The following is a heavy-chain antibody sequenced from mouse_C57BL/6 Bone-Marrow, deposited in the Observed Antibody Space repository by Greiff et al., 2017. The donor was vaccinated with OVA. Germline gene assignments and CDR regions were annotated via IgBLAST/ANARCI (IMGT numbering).Heavy chain of an antibody. Sequence: VQLVESGAELVKPGASVKISCKASGYAFSSYWMNWVKQRPGKGLEWIGQIYPGDGDTNYNGKFKGKATLTADKSSSTAYMQLSSLTSEDSAVYFCARFRLRAWFAYWGQGTLVTVSA. J-gene: IGHJ3*01. V-gene: IGHV1-80*01. CDR1: GYAFSSYW. CDR3: ARFRLRAWFAY. D-gene: IGHD2-4*01. CDR2: IYPGDGDT.